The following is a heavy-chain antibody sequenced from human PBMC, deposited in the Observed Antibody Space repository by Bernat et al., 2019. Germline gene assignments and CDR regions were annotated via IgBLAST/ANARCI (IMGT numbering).Heavy chain of an antibody. Sequence: QVQLVESGGGVVQPGRSLRLSCAASGFTFSSYGMHWVRQAPGKGLEWVAVIWYDGSNKYDADSVKGRFTISRDNSKNTLHLQMNSLRAGETAVYDCARDSISQAADLDCWGQGTLVTVSS. V-gene: IGHV3-33*01. CDR1: GFTFSSYG. J-gene: IGHJ4*02. D-gene: IGHD6-13*01. CDR2: IWYDGSNK. CDR3: ARDSISQAADLDC.